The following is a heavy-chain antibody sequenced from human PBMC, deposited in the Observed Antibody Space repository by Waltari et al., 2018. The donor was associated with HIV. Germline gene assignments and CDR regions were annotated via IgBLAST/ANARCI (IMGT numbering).Heavy chain of an antibody. CDR3: ARKDDYYDDNRYTLLFDS. J-gene: IGHJ4*02. D-gene: IGHD3-16*01. Sequence: QVHLQQWGAGLLKPSETLSPTGAIYGGSSRGNYWSWIRQAPEKGREWIGETRHSGSTNYSPSLKSRVTMSLDTSKNQFSLKLSSVTAADTAVYYCARKDDYYDDNRYTLLFDSWGQGTLVTVSS. CDR1: GGSSRGNY. V-gene: IGHV4-34*02. CDR2: TRHSGST.